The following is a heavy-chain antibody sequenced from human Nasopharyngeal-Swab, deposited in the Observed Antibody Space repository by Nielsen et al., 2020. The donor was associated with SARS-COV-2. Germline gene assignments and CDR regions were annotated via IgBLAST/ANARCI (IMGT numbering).Heavy chain of an antibody. CDR3: ARGRNDILTGYYKGYYYYGIDV. D-gene: IGHD3-9*01. Sequence: ASVKVSCKASGYTFTGYYMHWVRQAPGQGLEWMGWINPNSGGTNYAQKFQGRVTMTRDTSISTAYMELSSLRSEDTAVYYCARGRNDILTGYYKGYYYYGIDVWGQGTTVTVSS. V-gene: IGHV1-2*02. CDR2: INPNSGGT. J-gene: IGHJ6*02. CDR1: GYTFTGYY.